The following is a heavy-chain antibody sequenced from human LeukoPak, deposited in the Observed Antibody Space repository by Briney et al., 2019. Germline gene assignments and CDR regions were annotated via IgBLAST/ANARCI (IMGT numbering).Heavy chain of an antibody. J-gene: IGHJ1*01. CDR2: IIPIFGTA. CDR3: ARTPYDSGGYYYEYFQH. Sequence: GGPVKVSCKASGGTFSSYAISWVRQAPGQGLEWMGGIIPIFGTANYAQKFQGRVTITADESTSTAYMELSSLRSEDTAVYYCARTPYDSGGYYYEYFQHWGQGTLVTVSS. D-gene: IGHD3-22*01. V-gene: IGHV1-69*13. CDR1: GGTFSSYA.